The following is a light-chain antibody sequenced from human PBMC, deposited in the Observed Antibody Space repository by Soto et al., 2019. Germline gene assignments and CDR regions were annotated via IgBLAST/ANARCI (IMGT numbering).Light chain of an antibody. V-gene: IGKV3-11*01. CDR2: GAS. Sequence: EVVLTQSPGTLSLSPGERATLSCRASQSVRSNLAWYQQKPGQSPRLLIYGASTRATGIPARFSGSGSGTDFTLTISRLEPEDFAVYYCQQRSNWPPEITFGQGTRLEIK. J-gene: IGKJ5*01. CDR1: QSVRSN. CDR3: QQRSNWPPEIT.